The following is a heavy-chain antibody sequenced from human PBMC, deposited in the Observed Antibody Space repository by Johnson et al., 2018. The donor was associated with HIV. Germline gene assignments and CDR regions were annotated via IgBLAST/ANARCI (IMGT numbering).Heavy chain of an antibody. Sequence: VQLVESGGGVVRPGGSLRLSCAASGFTFDDYGMSWVRQAPGKGLEWVSGINWNGGSTGYADSVKGRFPISRDNAKNSLYLQINSLRAEDTAVYYCAKDCVGVWWSRAFDIWGQGTMVTVSS. J-gene: IGHJ3*02. D-gene: IGHD2-21*01. V-gene: IGHV3-20*04. CDR3: AKDCVGVWWSRAFDI. CDR2: INWNGGST. CDR1: GFTFDDYG.